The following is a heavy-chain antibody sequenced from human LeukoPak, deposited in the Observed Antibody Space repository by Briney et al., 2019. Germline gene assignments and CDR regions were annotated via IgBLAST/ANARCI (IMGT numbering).Heavy chain of an antibody. CDR1: GINFRRYC. Sequence: GFLRLFCSASGINFRRYCMKLVRQAPGKGLEWVLAIKGSGCWTFYADSVKGRFTISRDNSKNTLYLQMNSLRAEDTAVYYCAKVRFENYDILTGYYTREYYFDYWGQGTLVTVSS. J-gene: IGHJ4*02. CDR2: IKGSGCWT. D-gene: IGHD3-9*01. V-gene: IGHV3-23*01. CDR3: AKVRFENYDILTGYYTREYYFDY.